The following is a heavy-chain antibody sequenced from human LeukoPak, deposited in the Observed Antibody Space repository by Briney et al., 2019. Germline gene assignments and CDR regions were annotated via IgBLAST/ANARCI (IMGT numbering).Heavy chain of an antibody. CDR2: IYYSGST. CDR1: GGSISSSSYY. Sequence: PSETLSLTCTVSGGSISSSSYYWGWIRQPPGKGLEWIGSIYYSGSTYYNPSLKSRVTISVDTSKNQVSLKLSSVAAADTAVYYCARVLRFLEWSPFDPWGQGTLVTVSS. D-gene: IGHD3-3*01. J-gene: IGHJ5*02. V-gene: IGHV4-39*01. CDR3: ARVLRFLEWSPFDP.